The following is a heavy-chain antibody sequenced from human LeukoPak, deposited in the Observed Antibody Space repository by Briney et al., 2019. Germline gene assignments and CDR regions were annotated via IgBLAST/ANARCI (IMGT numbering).Heavy chain of an antibody. Sequence: ASVKVSCKASGYTFINYYMHWVRQAPGQGLEWMGIINPGGGSTTYAQKIQGRVTLTRDTSTSTVYMELSSLRSDDTSVYYCAREGYGSGRRLGMDVWGQGTTVTVSS. V-gene: IGHV1-46*01. CDR3: AREGYGSGRRLGMDV. D-gene: IGHD3-10*01. J-gene: IGHJ6*02. CDR1: GYTFINYY. CDR2: INPGGGST.